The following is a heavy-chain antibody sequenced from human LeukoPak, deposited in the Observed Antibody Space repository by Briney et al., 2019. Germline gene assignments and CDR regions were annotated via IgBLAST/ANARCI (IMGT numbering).Heavy chain of an antibody. CDR1: GYTLTELS. CDR2: FDPEDGET. V-gene: IGHV1-24*01. CDR3: ATVAYDYVRGSYRYTGDAFDS. J-gene: IGHJ3*02. Sequence: ASVKVSCKVSGYTLTELSMHWVRQAPGKGLEWMGGFDPEDGETIYAQKFQGRVTMTEDTSTDTAYMELSSLRSRDTAVYYSATVAYDYVRGSYRYTGDAFDSWGQGTMVTVSS. D-gene: IGHD3-16*02.